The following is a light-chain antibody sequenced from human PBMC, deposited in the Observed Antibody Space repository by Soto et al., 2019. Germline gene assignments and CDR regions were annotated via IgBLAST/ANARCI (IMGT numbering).Light chain of an antibody. Sequence: EIVLTQSPATLSLSPGERATLSCRASQSVSSYLAWYQQKPGQAPRLLIYDASNRATGIPARFSSSGSGTDFTLTISSLELDDFAVYYCQKRSNWPPWTFGQGTKVEIK. CDR1: QSVSSY. CDR2: DAS. CDR3: QKRSNWPPWT. V-gene: IGKV3-11*01. J-gene: IGKJ1*01.